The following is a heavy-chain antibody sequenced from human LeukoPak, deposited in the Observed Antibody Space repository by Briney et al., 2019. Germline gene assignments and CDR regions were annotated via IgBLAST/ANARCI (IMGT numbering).Heavy chain of an antibody. Sequence: SETLSLTCTVSGGSISSSSYYWGWIRQPPGKGLEWIGSIYYSGSTYYNPSLKSRVTISVDTSKNQFSLKLSSATAAGTAVYYCARDGPRGATRCYDYWGQGTLVTVSS. CDR3: ARDGPRGATRCYDY. CDR1: GGSISSSSYY. J-gene: IGHJ4*02. V-gene: IGHV4-39*07. D-gene: IGHD1-26*01. CDR2: IYYSGST.